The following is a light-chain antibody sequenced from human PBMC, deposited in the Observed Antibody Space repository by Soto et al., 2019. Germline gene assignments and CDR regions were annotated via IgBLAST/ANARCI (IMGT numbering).Light chain of an antibody. Sequence: IQLTQSPSSLSASVGDRVTITCRASQSIRSYLNWYQQKPGKAPKLLIYAASSLQSGVPSRFSGSGSETDFTLTISSLQPEDFAPYSCQQSYSTTWTFGQGTKVDIK. CDR1: QSIRSY. CDR3: QQSYSTTWT. CDR2: AAS. V-gene: IGKV1-39*01. J-gene: IGKJ1*01.